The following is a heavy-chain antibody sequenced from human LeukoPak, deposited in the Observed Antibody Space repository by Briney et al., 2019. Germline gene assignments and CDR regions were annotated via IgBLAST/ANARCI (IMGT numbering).Heavy chain of an antibody. CDR3: ARSGQVGSGYYLFY. CDR1: GYTFTDYY. V-gene: IGHV1-2*02. D-gene: IGHD3-22*01. CDR2: INPNSGGI. J-gene: IGHJ4*02. Sequence: ASVKVSCKASGYTFTDYYIHCLRQAPGQGLEWMGWINPNSGGINYAQKFQGRLTMTRDTSISTAYMELSRLTSVDTAVYYCARSGQVGSGYYLFYWGQGTLVTVSS.